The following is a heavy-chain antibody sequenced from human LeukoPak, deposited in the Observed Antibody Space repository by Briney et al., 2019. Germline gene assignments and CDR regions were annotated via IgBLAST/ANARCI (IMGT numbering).Heavy chain of an antibody. CDR3: ARVSRSWSGYYPYYFDY. Sequence: SETLSLTCTVSGGSISSYYWSWIRQPPGKGLEWIGYIYYSGSTNYNPSLKSRVTISVDTSKNQFSLKPSSVTAADTAVYYCARVSRSWSGYYPYYFDYWGQGTLVTVSS. J-gene: IGHJ4*02. CDR1: GGSISSYY. V-gene: IGHV4-59*01. CDR2: IYYSGST. D-gene: IGHD3-3*01.